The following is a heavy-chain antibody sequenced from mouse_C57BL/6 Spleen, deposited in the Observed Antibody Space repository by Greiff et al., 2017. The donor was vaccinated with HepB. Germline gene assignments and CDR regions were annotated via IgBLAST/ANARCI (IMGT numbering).Heavy chain of an antibody. CDR2: IYPRSGNT. CDR3: ARWDDGYPYWYFDV. D-gene: IGHD2-3*01. J-gene: IGHJ1*03. V-gene: IGHV1-81*01. Sequence: VQLQQSGAELARPGASVKLSCKASGYTFTSYGISWVKQRTGQGLEWIGEIYPRSGNTYYNEKFKGKATLTADKSSSTAYMELRSLTSEDSAVYFCARWDDGYPYWYFDVWGTGTTVTVSS. CDR1: GYTFTSYG.